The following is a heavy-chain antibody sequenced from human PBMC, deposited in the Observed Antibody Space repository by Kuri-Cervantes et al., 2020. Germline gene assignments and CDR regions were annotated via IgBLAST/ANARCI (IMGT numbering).Heavy chain of an antibody. CDR2: TIPIFGTA. D-gene: IGHD1-7*01. V-gene: IGHV1-69*13. CDR3: ATDLVGNYVAFDY. Sequence: SVKVSCKASGGTFSSYAISWVRQAPGQGLEWMGGTIPIFGTANYAQKFQGRVTITADESTSTTYMELSSLRSEDTTVYYCATDLVGNYVAFDYWGQGTLVTVSS. J-gene: IGHJ4*02. CDR1: GGTFSSYA.